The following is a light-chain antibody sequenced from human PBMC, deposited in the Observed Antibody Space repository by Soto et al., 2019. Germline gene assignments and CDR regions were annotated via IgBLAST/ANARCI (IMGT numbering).Light chain of an antibody. V-gene: IGKV1-39*01. J-gene: IGKJ1*01. CDR1: PSISNH. Sequence: DIQMTQSPSSLSASVEDRVIITCRASPSISNHLNWYQQKPGKAPQLLIFAASSLQSGDPSRFSGSRSGPDFTLTLSSLLPEDFATYYCQQSYSSPPTCGQGTKVDIK. CDR2: AAS. CDR3: QQSYSSPPT.